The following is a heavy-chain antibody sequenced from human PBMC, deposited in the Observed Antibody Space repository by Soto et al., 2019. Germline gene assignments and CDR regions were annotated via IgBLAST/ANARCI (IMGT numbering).Heavy chain of an antibody. CDR1: GFTFSSYA. D-gene: IGHD1-26*01. J-gene: IGHJ4*02. Sequence: EVQLLESGGRLVQPGGSLRLSCAASGFTFSSYAMRWVRQAPVKGLEWVSAISGSGGSTYYADSVKGRFTISRDNSKNTLYLQMNSLRAEDTAVYYCPRRGSGSYYDYWGQGTLVTVSS. V-gene: IGHV3-23*01. CDR2: ISGSGGST. CDR3: PRRGSGSYYDY.